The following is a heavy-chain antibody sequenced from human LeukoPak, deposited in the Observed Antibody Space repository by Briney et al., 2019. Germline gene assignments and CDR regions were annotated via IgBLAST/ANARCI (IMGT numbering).Heavy chain of an antibody. D-gene: IGHD6-13*01. J-gene: IGHJ4*02. V-gene: IGHV3-7*01. Sequence: GGSLRRYCAVSGFTFSDYWMNWVRQAPGKGLEWVASIRQDGGEKSYVDSVKGRLTISRDNTKHSLYLQMSSLRAEDTGVYYCARDGTAAGLYFDLWGQGTLVTVSS. CDR3: ARDGTAAGLYFDL. CDR1: GFTFSDYW. CDR2: IRQDGGEK.